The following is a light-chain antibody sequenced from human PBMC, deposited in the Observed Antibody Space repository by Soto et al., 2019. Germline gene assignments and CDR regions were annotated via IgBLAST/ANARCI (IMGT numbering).Light chain of an antibody. CDR1: QTINTW. Sequence: DIPMTQSPSTVSASVGDRVSITCRASQTINTWLAWYQQKPGNAPKLLILKASSLESGVPSRFRGSGSGTECTLTISSLQPDDLATYASQQYNNYFCAFSQGTRVEL. V-gene: IGKV1-5*03. J-gene: IGKJ1*01. CDR2: KAS. CDR3: QQYNNYFCA.